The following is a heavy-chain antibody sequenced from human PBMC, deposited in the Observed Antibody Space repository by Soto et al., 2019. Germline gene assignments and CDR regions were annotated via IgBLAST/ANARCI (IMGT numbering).Heavy chain of an antibody. J-gene: IGHJ4*02. CDR1: GFTFDDYA. V-gene: IGHV3-9*01. Sequence: GGSLRLSCAASGFTFDDYAMHWVRQAPGKGLEWVSGISWNSGSIGYADSVKGRFTISRDNAKNSLYLQMNSLRAEDTALYYCAKTLPDYGDSPFDYWGQGTLVTVSS. CDR2: ISWNSGSI. D-gene: IGHD4-17*01. CDR3: AKTLPDYGDSPFDY.